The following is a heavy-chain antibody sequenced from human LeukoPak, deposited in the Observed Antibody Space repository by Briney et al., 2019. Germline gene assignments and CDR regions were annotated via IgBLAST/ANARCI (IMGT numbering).Heavy chain of an antibody. CDR1: GGSFSGYY. CDR2: INHSGST. J-gene: IGHJ4*02. CDR3: ARHPRIASCFDY. Sequence: SETLSLTCAVYGGSFSGYYWRWLRQPPGKGLEWIGEINHSGSTNYNPSLKSRVTISVDTSKNQFSLKLSSVTAADTAVYYCARHPRIASCFDYWGQGTLVTVSS. D-gene: IGHD6-13*01. V-gene: IGHV4-34*01.